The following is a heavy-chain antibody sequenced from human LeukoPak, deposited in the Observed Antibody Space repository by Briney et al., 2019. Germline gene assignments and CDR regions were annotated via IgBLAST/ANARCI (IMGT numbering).Heavy chain of an antibody. D-gene: IGHD6-19*01. CDR2: TYTSGST. J-gene: IGHJ4*02. Sequence: SQTLSLTCTVSGGSISSGSYYWSWIRQPAGKGLEWIGRTYTSGSTNYNPSLKSRVTISVDTSKNQFSLKLRSVTAADTAVYYCARVDSSGWYVDYWGQGTLVTVSS. CDR1: GGSISSGSYY. V-gene: IGHV4-61*02. CDR3: ARVDSSGWYVDY.